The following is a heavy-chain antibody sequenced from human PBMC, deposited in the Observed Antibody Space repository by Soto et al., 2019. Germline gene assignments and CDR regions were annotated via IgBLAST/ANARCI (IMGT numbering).Heavy chain of an antibody. V-gene: IGHV3-30*03. CDR3: ARGHFYGYTVPWYFDL. D-gene: IGHD6-13*01. J-gene: IGHJ2*01. CDR1: GFTFSSYG. CDR2: ISYDGSDK. Sequence: QVQLVESGGGVVQPGRSLRLSCAASGFTFSSYGIHWVRQAPGKGLEWVAVISYDGSDKYYADSVQGRFTISRDNSKNPLYLQMNSLRIEDTAVYYCARGHFYGYTVPWYFDLWGRGTVVTVSS.